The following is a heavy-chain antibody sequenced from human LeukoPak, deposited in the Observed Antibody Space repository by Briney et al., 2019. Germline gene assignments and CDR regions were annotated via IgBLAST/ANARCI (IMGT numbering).Heavy chain of an antibody. Sequence: GGSLRLSCAASGFTFSSYWMSWVRPAPGKGLEWVANIKQDGSEKYYVDSVKGRFTISRDNAKNSLYLQMNSLRAEDTAVYYCARDVRYYYDSSGDDYDAFDIWGQGTMVTVSS. J-gene: IGHJ3*02. D-gene: IGHD3-22*01. V-gene: IGHV3-7*01. CDR1: GFTFSSYW. CDR3: ARDVRYYYDSSGDDYDAFDI. CDR2: IKQDGSEK.